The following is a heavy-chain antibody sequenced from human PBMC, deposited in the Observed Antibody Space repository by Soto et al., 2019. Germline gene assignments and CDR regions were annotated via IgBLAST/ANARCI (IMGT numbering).Heavy chain of an antibody. Sequence: HPGGSLRLSCAASGLTFASYAMSWVRQAPGKGLEWVSAISGSGDTTYHADSVKGRFTISRDNSKNTLYLQMNSLRAEDTAVYYCANPRRKAVAGTMGFDYWGQGTLVTVSS. V-gene: IGHV3-23*01. CDR2: ISGSGDTT. CDR1: GLTFASYA. J-gene: IGHJ4*02. D-gene: IGHD6-19*01. CDR3: ANPRRKAVAGTMGFDY.